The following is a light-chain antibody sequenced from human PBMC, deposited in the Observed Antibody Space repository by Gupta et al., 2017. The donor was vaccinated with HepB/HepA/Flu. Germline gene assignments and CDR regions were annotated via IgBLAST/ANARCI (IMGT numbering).Light chain of an antibody. Sequence: DIQMTQSPSSLSASVGDRVTITCRASQSISSYLNWYQQKPGKAPKLLIYAASSLQSGVPSRFSGTGYGTDFTLTMSSLQTEDFATYYCQQGDTTPRRTFGQGTRLEMK. CDR1: QSISSY. J-gene: IGKJ1*01. V-gene: IGKV1-39*01. CDR3: QQGDTTPRRT. CDR2: AAS.